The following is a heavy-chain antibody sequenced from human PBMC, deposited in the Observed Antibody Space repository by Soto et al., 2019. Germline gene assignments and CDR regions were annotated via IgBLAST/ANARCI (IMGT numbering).Heavy chain of an antibody. CDR3: ARDIAAADYEQEWFDP. J-gene: IGHJ5*02. Sequence: QVQLVQSGAEVKKPGASVKVSCKASGYTFTGYYMHWVRQAPGQGLEWMGWINPNSGGTNYAQKFEGWVTMTRDTSISTDYMELSRLGSDDTAVYYCARDIAAADYEQEWFDPLGQGTLGTVSS. CDR2: INPNSGGT. D-gene: IGHD6-13*01. CDR1: GYTFTGYY. V-gene: IGHV1-2*04.